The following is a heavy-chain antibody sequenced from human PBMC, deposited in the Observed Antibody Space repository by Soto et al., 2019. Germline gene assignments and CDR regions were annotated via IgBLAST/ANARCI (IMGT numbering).Heavy chain of an antibody. V-gene: IGHV3-74*01. D-gene: IGHD3-3*01. CDR3: ARGRRTIFGVVITWGAVDY. CDR1: GFTFSSYW. Sequence: VQLVESGGGLVQPGGSLRLSCAASGFTFSSYWMHWVRQAPGKGLVWVSRINSDGSSTSYADSVKGRFTISRDNAKNTLYLQMNSLRAEDTAVYYCARGRRTIFGVVITWGAVDYWGQGTLVTVSS. J-gene: IGHJ4*02. CDR2: INSDGSST.